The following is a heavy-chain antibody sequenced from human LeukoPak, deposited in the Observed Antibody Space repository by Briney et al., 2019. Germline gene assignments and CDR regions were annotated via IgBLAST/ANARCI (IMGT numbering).Heavy chain of an antibody. D-gene: IGHD4-11*01. CDR3: AKDAQRGFDYSNSLEN. CDR1: KFTFSHFG. CDR2: IWNDGSNH. J-gene: IGHJ4*02. Sequence: GGSLRLSCAASKFTFSHFGMHRVRQAPGKGLEWVAVIWNDGSNHYYAESVKGRFTVSRDNSQNMVYLQMDSLRPEDTAVYYCAKDAQRGFDYSNSLENWGQGTLVTVSS. V-gene: IGHV3-33*06.